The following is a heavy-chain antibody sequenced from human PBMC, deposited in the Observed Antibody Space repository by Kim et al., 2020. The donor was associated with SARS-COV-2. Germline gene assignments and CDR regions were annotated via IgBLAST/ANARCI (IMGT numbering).Heavy chain of an antibody. J-gene: IGHJ3*02. CDR3: AKGVLLYDILTGYRGGGAFDI. CDR1: GFTFSSYA. D-gene: IGHD3-9*01. CDR2: ISGSGGST. Sequence: GGSLRLSCAASGFTFSSYAMSWVRQAPGKGLEWVSAISGSGGSTYYTDSVKGRFTISRDNSKNTLYLQMNSLRAEDTAVYYCAKGVLLYDILTGYRGGGAFDIWGQGTMVTVSS. V-gene: IGHV3-23*01.